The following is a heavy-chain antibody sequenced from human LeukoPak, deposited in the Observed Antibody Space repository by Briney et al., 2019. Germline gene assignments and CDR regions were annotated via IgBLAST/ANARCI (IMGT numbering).Heavy chain of an antibody. D-gene: IGHD3-9*01. Sequence: GRSLILSCAASGFTFSSYGMHWVRQAPGKGLEGVAVISYDGSNKYYADSVKGRFTISRDNSKNTLYLQMNSLRAEDTAVYYCARAPSYYDILTAPYGMDVWGKGTTVTVSS. CDR2: ISYDGSNK. CDR3: ARAPSYYDILTAPYGMDV. V-gene: IGHV3-30*03. J-gene: IGHJ6*04. CDR1: GFTFSSYG.